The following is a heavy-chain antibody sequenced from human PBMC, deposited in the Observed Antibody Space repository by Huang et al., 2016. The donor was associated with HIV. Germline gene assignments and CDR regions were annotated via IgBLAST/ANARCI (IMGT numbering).Heavy chain of an antibody. D-gene: IGHD6-19*01. CDR1: CFSFSSYT. Sequence: EVKLLESGGGLVQQGGSLRLSCAASCFSFSSYTMTWVRQAQVKGVEWGSSIRGSDNTTFYADSVKGRFTISRDNSKNTLYLQMKSLRVDDTAVYYCAKDRVAGTGHCFDPWGQGTLVTVSS. V-gene: IGHV3-23*01. CDR3: AKDRVAGTGHCFDP. CDR2: IRGSDNTT. J-gene: IGHJ5*02.